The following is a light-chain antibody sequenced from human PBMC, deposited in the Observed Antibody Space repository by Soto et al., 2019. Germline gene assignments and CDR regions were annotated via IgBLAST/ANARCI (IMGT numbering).Light chain of an antibody. V-gene: IGKV3-15*01. CDR1: QSVSRK. Sequence: EIGMTQSPATLSLSPGERATLSVMASQSVSRKLAWYQQTRGQAPRLLMYGASTRATGVPARFSGSGSGTEFTLTISNLQSEDFAVYHCQQYDKWPRTFGQGTKVDIK. J-gene: IGKJ1*01. CDR2: GAS. CDR3: QQYDKWPRT.